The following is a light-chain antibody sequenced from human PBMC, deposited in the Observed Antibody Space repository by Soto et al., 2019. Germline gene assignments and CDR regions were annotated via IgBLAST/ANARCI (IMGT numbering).Light chain of an antibody. CDR1: QPVRSISNNLNY. V-gene: IGKV4-1*01. CDR3: HQYYTTPAIT. J-gene: IGKJ5*01. Sequence: MMNQHENALGVSQGDRATITCKSSQPVRSISNNLNYVGWYQQNPGQPPNPLIFWSSTRQSGVPGRFSVSGSGTDFTLTIGSLQAEDVAVYFCHQYYTTPAITFGQVRRLE. CDR2: WSS.